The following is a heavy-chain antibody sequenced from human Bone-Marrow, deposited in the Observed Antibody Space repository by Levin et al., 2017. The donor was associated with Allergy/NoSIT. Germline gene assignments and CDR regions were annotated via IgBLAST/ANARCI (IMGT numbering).Heavy chain of an antibody. CDR2: VGGSGGSI. CDR3: AKRLRDGYNYGYPDY. D-gene: IGHD5-18*01. J-gene: IGHJ4*02. V-gene: IGHV3-23*01. Sequence: LSLTCAVSGFPFRSSAMSWVRQAPGKGLEWVSSVGGSGGSIKYADSVKGRFTISRDNSKNTLYLQLNSLRAEDTAVYYCAKRLRDGYNYGYPDYWGQGTLVTVSS. CDR1: GFPFRSSA.